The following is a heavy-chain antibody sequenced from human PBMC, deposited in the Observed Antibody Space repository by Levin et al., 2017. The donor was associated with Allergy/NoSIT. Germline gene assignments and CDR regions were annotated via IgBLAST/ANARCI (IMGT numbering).Heavy chain of an antibody. CDR3: ASRGTRDYYYYMDV. D-gene: IGHD1-1*01. CDR1: GSSFTSYW. CDR2: IYPGDSDT. Sequence: PGGSLRLSCQGSGSSFTSYWIGWVRQMPGKGLEWMGIIYPGDSDTRYTPSFQGQVTISADKSNSTAYLQWSSLKASDTAIYYCASRGTRDYYYYMDVWGKGTTVTVSS. V-gene: IGHV5-51*01. J-gene: IGHJ6*03.